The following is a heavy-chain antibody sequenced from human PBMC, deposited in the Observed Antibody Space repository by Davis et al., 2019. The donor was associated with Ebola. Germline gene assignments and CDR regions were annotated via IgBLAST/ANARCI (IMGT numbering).Heavy chain of an antibody. D-gene: IGHD3-10*01. CDR1: GFTFSSYA. V-gene: IGHV3-9*01. CDR2: ISWNSGSI. CDR3: AKSMVRGVILPFDY. Sequence: PGGSLRLSCAASGFTFSSYAMSWVRQAPGKGLEWVSGISWNSGSIGYADSVKGRFTISRDNAKNSLYLQMNSLRAEDTALYYCAKSMVRGVILPFDYWGQGTLVTVSS. J-gene: IGHJ4*02.